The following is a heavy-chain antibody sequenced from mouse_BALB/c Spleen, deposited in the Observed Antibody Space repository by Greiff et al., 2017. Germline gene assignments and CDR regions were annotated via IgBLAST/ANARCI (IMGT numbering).Heavy chain of an antibody. CDR1: GFTFSSYY. Sequence: DVMLVESGGGLVKLGGSLKLSCAASGFTFSSYYMSWVRQTPEKRLELVAAINSNGGSTYYPDTVKGRFTISRDNAKNTLYLQMSSLKSEDTALYYCARDGNYVDYYAMDYWGQGTSVTVSS. D-gene: IGHD2-1*01. CDR2: INSNGGST. J-gene: IGHJ4*01. V-gene: IGHV5-6-2*01. CDR3: ARDGNYVDYYAMDY.